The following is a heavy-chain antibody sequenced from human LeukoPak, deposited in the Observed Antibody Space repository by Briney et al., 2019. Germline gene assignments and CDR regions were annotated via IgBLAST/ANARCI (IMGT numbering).Heavy chain of an antibody. CDR2: IYTSGST. Sequence: PSETLSLTCAVYGGSFSGYYWSWIRQPAGKGLEWIGRIYTSGSTNYNPSLKSRVTISVDTSKNQFSLKLSSVTAADTAVYYCAREPSGWIPYYFDYWGQGTLVTVSS. D-gene: IGHD6-19*01. V-gene: IGHV4-4*07. J-gene: IGHJ4*02. CDR3: AREPSGWIPYYFDY. CDR1: GGSFSGYY.